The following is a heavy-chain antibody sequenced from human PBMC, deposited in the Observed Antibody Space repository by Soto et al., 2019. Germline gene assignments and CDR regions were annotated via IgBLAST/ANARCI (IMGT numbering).Heavy chain of an antibody. J-gene: IGHJ3*02. D-gene: IGHD2-15*01. CDR1: GGSISSYY. CDR2: IYYSGST. CDR3: ASSVVVVAAHDAFDI. Sequence: PSETLSLTCTVSGGSISSYYWSWIRQPPGKGLEWIGYIYYSGSTNYNPSLKSRVTISVDTSKNQFSLKLSSVTAADTAVYYCASSVVVVAAHDAFDIWGQGTMVTVSS. V-gene: IGHV4-59*08.